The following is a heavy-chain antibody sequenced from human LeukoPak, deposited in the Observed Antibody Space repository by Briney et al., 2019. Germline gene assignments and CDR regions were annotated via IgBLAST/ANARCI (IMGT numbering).Heavy chain of an antibody. CDR3: ARESETSSSYSRGLSH. CDR2: IWYDVRHK. Sequence: GGSLRLSCATAGLSFNTYGMRWGSQAPGKGLEGKPFIWYDVRHKYYGDSMYGLLTISRGNSNNTLYLQMNSLRAEDTAIYYCARESETSSSYSRGLSHWGQGTLVTVSS. V-gene: IGHV3-33*01. D-gene: IGHD3-22*01. J-gene: IGHJ4*02. CDR1: GLSFNTYG.